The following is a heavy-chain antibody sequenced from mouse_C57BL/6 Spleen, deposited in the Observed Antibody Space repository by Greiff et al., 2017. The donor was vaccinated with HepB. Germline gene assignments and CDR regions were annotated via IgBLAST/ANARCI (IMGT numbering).Heavy chain of an antibody. CDR2: IYPGSGST. D-gene: IGHD1-1*01. CDR1: GYTFTSYW. Sequence: QVHVKQPGAELVKPGASVKMSCKASGYTFTSYWITWVKQRPGQGLEWIGDIYPGSGSTNYNEKFKSKATLTVDTSSSTAYMQLSSLTSEDSAVYYCARVYYGSRAFDYWGQGTTLTVSS. J-gene: IGHJ2*01. V-gene: IGHV1-55*01. CDR3: ARVYYGSRAFDY.